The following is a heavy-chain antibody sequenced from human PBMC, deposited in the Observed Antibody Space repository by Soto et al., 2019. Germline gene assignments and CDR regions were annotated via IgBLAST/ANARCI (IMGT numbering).Heavy chain of an antibody. CDR2: IDWDDDK. J-gene: IGHJ3*02. V-gene: IGHV2-70*11. CDR3: ARIDSGSYGYAFDI. CDR1: GFSLSTSGVG. D-gene: IGHD1-26*01. Sequence: ESGPTLVKPTQTLTLTCTFSGFSLSTSGVGVGWIRQPPGKALEWLARIDWDDDKYYSTSLKTRLTISKDTSKNQVVLTMTNMDPVDTATYYCARIDSGSYGYAFDIWGQGTMVTVSS.